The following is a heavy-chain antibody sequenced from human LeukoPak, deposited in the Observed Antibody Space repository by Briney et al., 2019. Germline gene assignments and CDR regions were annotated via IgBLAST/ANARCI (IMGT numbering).Heavy chain of an antibody. Sequence: PGGSLRLSCKTSRFSFTIDLVASVRQMPGKGLEWIGIIYPGDSATRYSPSFQGQVTFPVDKSISTAYLQWSSLKPSDTAIYYYSRHIAPTGTDYWGQGTLVTVSS. J-gene: IGHJ4*02. CDR1: RFSFTIDL. V-gene: IGHV5-51*01. CDR3: SRHIAPTGTDY. D-gene: IGHD3-10*01. CDR2: IYPGDSAT.